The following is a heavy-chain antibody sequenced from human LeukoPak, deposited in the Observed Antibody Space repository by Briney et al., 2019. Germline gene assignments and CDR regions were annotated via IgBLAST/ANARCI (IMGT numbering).Heavy chain of an antibody. CDR2: INPSGGST. D-gene: IGHD2-15*01. CDR1: GYTFTTYY. CDR3: ARVLRSVVAATPGDYYMDV. V-gene: IGHV1-46*01. Sequence: GASVKVSCKASGYTFTTYYMHWVRQAPGQGLEWMGIINPSGGSTIYAQKFQGRVTMTRDMSTSTVYMELSSLRSEDTAVYYCARVLRSVVAATPGDYYMDVWGKGTTVTISS. J-gene: IGHJ6*03.